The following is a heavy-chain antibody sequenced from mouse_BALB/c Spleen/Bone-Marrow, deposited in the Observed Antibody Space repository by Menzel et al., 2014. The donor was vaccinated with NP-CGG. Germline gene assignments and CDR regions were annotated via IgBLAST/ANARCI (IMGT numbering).Heavy chain of an antibody. CDR1: GYAFSSYW. D-gene: IGHD4-1*02. V-gene: IGHV1-9*01. CDR3: ARSTGTWDY. J-gene: IGHJ2*01. CDR2: ILPGSGST. Sequence: QVQLQQSGVELMKPGASVKISCKATGYAFSSYWIEWVKQRPGHGLEWIGEILPGSGSTNYYEKFKGKATFTADTSSNTAYMRLSSLTSEDSAVYYCARSTGTWDYWGQGTTLTVSS.